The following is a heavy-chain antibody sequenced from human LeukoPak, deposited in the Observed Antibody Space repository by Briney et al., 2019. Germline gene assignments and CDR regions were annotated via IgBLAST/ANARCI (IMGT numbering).Heavy chain of an antibody. D-gene: IGHD6-19*01. V-gene: IGHV1-69*05. CDR2: IIPIFGTA. CDR1: GGTFSSYA. CDR3: ARDRRGSGWNIFDY. J-gene: IGHJ4*02. Sequence: ASVKVSCKASGGTFSSYAISWVRQAPGQGLEWMGGIIPIFGTANYAQKFQGRVTITTDESTSTAYMELSSLRSEDTAVYYCARDRRGSGWNIFDYWGQGTLVTVSS.